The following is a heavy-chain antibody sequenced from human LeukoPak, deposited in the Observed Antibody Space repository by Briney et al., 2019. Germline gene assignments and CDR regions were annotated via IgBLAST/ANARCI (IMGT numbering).Heavy chain of an antibody. Sequence: ASVKVSCKASGYTFTSHGISWVRQAPGQGLEWMGWISAYNGDIKYAQNLQGRVTLTTYTSTTTAYLELRSLTSDDTAVYYCARDPSNTSGWKTWFDPWGQGTLVTVSS. V-gene: IGHV1-18*01. J-gene: IGHJ5*02. CDR1: GYTFTSHG. CDR2: ISAYNGDI. CDR3: ARDPSNTSGWKTWFDP. D-gene: IGHD6-19*01.